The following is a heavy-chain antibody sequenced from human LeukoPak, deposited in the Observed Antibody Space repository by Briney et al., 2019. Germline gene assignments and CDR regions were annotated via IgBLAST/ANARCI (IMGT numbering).Heavy chain of an antibody. V-gene: IGHV1-69*05. CDR3: ARVYSSSPFYYYYYYMDV. J-gene: IGHJ6*03. CDR1: GGTFSSYA. Sequence: GASVKVSCKASGGTFSSYAISWVRQAPGQGLEWMGGIIPIFGTANYAQKFQGRVTITTDESTSTAYMELSSLRSEDTAVYYCARVYSSSPFYYYYYYMDVWGKGTTVTVSS. D-gene: IGHD6-13*01. CDR2: IIPIFGTA.